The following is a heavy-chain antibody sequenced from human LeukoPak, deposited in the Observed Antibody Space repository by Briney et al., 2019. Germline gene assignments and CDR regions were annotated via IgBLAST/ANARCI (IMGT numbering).Heavy chain of an antibody. CDR3: ARYGDYRAFDI. CDR2: IYYSGSS. CDR1: GGSISGYH. V-gene: IGHV4-59*01. J-gene: IGHJ3*02. D-gene: IGHD4-17*01. Sequence: SETLSLTCNVSGGSISGYHWSWIRQPPGKGLEWLGYIYYSGSSNYNPSLKSRVTMSADTSKNQFSLKLSSVTAADTAVYYCARYGDYRAFDIWGQGTMVTVSS.